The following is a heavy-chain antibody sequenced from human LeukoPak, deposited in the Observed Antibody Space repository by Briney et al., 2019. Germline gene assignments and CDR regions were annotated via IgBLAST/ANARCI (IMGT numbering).Heavy chain of an antibody. D-gene: IGHD5-18*01. CDR2: MNPNSGNT. Sequence: GASVTVSCKASGYTFTSYDINWVRQATGQGREWMGWMNPNSGNTGYAQKFQGRVTMTRNTSISTAYMELSSLRSEDTAVYYCARGTGYSYGYNYWGQGTLVTVSS. V-gene: IGHV1-8*01. J-gene: IGHJ4*02. CDR3: ARGTGYSYGYNY. CDR1: GYTFTSYD.